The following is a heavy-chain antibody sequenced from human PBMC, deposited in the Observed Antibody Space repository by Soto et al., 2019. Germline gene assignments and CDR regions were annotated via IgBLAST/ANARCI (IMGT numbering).Heavy chain of an antibody. CDR2: ISATGDST. CDR3: AKDARLWAL. D-gene: IGHD3-10*01. J-gene: IGHJ4*02. V-gene: IGHV3-23*01. CDR1: GFTFSSSA. Sequence: PGGSLRLSCAASGFTFSSSAMSWVRQAPGKGLEWVSTISATGDSTDYADSLMGRFTMSRDNSKHTLYLQMNTLRAEDTAIYFSAKDARLWALWGQGTMVTVSS.